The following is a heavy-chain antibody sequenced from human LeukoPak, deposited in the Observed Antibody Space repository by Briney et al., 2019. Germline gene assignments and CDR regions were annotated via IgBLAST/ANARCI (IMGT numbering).Heavy chain of an antibody. D-gene: IGHD2-15*01. J-gene: IGHJ6*02. Sequence: GGSLRLSCAASGLTFSTYAMHWARQAPGKGLEWVAVISYDGSNKYYADSVKGRFTISRDNSKNTLYLQMNSLRGGDTAVYYCARVPPHCSGGRCYLELDYYYGMDVWGQGTTVTVSS. CDR1: GLTFSTYA. CDR2: ISYDGSNK. CDR3: ARVPPHCSGGRCYLELDYYYGMDV. V-gene: IGHV3-30-3*01.